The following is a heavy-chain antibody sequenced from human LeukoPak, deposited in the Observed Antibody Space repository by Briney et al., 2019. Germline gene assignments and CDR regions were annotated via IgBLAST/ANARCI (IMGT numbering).Heavy chain of an antibody. V-gene: IGHV3-23*01. CDR3: AKEPQIDRRPDY. CDR2: ISGSGSNT. D-gene: IGHD3-22*01. CDR1: GFTFSSYA. Sequence: GGSLRLSCAAFGFTFSSYAMSWVRQAPGKGLEWVSAISGSGSNTYYADSVKGRFTISRDNSKNTLYLQMNTLRTEDTAVYYCAKEPQIDRRPDYWGQGTLVTVSS. J-gene: IGHJ4*02.